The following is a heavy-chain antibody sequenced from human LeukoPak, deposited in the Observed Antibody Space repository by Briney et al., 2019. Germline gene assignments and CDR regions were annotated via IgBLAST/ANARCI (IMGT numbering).Heavy chain of an antibody. D-gene: IGHD2-2*01. Sequence: SETLSLTCTVSGGSISSSSYYWGWIRQPRGKGLEWIGSIYYSGSTYYHRSLKSRVTISEETSKNQCSLKLSYVTAADTAVYYCARQGGCSSTSCYSPLFDYWGQRTLVTVSS. V-gene: IGHV4-39*01. J-gene: IGHJ4*02. CDR2: IYYSGST. CDR3: ARQGGCSSTSCYSPLFDY. CDR1: GGSISSSSYY.